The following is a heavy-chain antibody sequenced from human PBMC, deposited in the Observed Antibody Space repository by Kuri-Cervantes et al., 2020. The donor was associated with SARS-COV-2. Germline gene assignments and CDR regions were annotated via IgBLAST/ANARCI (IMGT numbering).Heavy chain of an antibody. D-gene: IGHD4-11*01. CDR1: RCTFSSYA. V-gene: IGHV1-46*01. Sequence: ASVNVSYKASRCTFSSYAISWVRQAPGQGLEWMGIINPRGGSTNYAQKFQRRVTMTRDTSTSTVNMELSSLRSEDTAVYYCARNDYSNPRYYGMDVWGQGTTVTVSS. CDR3: ARNDYSNPRYYGMDV. J-gene: IGHJ6*02. CDR2: INPRGGST.